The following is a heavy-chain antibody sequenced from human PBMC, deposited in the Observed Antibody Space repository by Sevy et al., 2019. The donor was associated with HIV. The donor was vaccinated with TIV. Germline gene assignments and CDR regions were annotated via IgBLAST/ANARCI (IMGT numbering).Heavy chain of an antibody. J-gene: IGHJ3*02. D-gene: IGHD2-8*01. CDR1: GFTFSSYS. CDR3: AREYLVQHRSGAFDI. Sequence: GGSLRLSCAASGFTFSSYSMNWVRQAPGKGLEWVSSISSSSSYIYYADSVKGRFTISRDNAKNSLYLQMNSLRAEDTAVYDCAREYLVQHRSGAFDIWGQGTMVTVSS. V-gene: IGHV3-21*01. CDR2: ISSSSSYI.